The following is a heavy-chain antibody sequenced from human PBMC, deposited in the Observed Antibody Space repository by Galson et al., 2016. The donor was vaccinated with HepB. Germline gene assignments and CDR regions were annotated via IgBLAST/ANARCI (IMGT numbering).Heavy chain of an antibody. CDR2: INVGNGNT. CDR3: ARGPPAARKDLDY. D-gene: IGHD6-6*01. CDR1: GYTFTSYT. J-gene: IGHJ4*02. V-gene: IGHV1-3*01. Sequence: SVKVSCKASGYTFTSYTMHWVRQAPGQRLEWMGWINVGNGNTRISQKFRGRVTLTRDTSASTAYMELGSLRSEDTAVYYCARGPPAARKDLDYWGQGTLVTVSS.